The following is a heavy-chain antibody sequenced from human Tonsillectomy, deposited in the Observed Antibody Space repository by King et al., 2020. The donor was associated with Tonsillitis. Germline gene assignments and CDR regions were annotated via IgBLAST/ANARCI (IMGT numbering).Heavy chain of an antibody. CDR3: ARIHYDILTGYRRRDFDY. J-gene: IGHJ4*02. D-gene: IGHD3-9*01. V-gene: IGHV1-8*02. CDR2: MNPNSGNT. Sequence: QLVQSGAEVKKPGASVKVSCKASGYTFTSYDINWVRQATGQGLEWMGWMNPNSGNTGYAQKFQGRVTMTRNTSISTAYMELSSLRSEDTAVYYCARIHYDILTGYRRRDFDYWGQGTLVTVSS. CDR1: GYTFTSYD.